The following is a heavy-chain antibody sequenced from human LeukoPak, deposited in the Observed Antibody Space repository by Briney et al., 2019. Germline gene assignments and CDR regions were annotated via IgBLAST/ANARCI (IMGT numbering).Heavy chain of an antibody. CDR3: ATGVAAAGPYNYYYHMDV. D-gene: IGHD6-13*01. CDR1: GYTLTELS. Sequence: ASVKVSCKVSGYTLTELSMHWVRQAPGKGLEWMGGFDPEDGETIYAQKFQGRVTMTEDTSTDTAYMELSSLRSEDTAVYYCATGVAAAGPYNYYYHMDVWGKGTTVTVSS. CDR2: FDPEDGET. V-gene: IGHV1-24*01. J-gene: IGHJ6*03.